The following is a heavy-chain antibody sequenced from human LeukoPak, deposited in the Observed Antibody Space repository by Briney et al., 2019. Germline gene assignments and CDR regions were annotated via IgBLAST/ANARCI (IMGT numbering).Heavy chain of an antibody. V-gene: IGHV1-69*10. J-gene: IGHJ6*03. CDR2: IIPILGTA. Sequence: GASVKVSCKASGGTFSSYAISWVRQAPGQGLEWMGGIIPILGTANYAQKFQGRVTITADKSTSTAYMELSSLRSEDTAVYYCARVSLYDSSGYYYGYYYYYMDVWGKGTTVTVSS. D-gene: IGHD3-22*01. CDR3: ARVSLYDSSGYYYGYYYYYMDV. CDR1: GGTFSSYA.